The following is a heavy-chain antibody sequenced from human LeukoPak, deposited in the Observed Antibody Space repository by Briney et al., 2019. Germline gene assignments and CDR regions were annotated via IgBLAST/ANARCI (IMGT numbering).Heavy chain of an antibody. V-gene: IGHV3-21*01. CDR2: ISSSSSYI. J-gene: IGHJ4*02. D-gene: IGHD2-15*01. CDR1: EITFSTYD. CDR3: ARVGYCSGGSCYSGIDY. Sequence: PGGSLRLSCAASEITFSTYDMSWVRQAPGKGLEWVSSISSSSSYIYYADSVKGRFTISRDNAKNSLYLQMNSLRAEDTAVYYCARVGYCSGGSCYSGIDYWGQGTLVTVSS.